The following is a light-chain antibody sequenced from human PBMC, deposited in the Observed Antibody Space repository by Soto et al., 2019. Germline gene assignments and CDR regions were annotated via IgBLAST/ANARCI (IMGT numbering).Light chain of an antibody. CDR2: AAS. CDR3: QQYVGSPPTYA. CDR1: QSVSSSS. V-gene: IGKV3-20*01. Sequence: EVVLTQSPGTLSLSPGERATLSCRASQSVSSSSLAWYQQKPGQAPRLLIYAASKRASGIPGRFSGSGSGTDFTLSINRVEPEDFAVYYCQQYVGSPPTYAFGQVTKLEIK. J-gene: IGKJ2*01.